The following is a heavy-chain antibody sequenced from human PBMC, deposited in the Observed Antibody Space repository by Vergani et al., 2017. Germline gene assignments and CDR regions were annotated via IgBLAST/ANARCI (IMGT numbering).Heavy chain of an antibody. CDR1: GGTFSSYA. V-gene: IGHV1-69*01. CDR2: IIPIFGTA. Sequence: QVQLVQSGAEVKKPGSSVKVSCKASGGTFSSYAISWVRQAPGQGLEWMGGIIPIFGTANYAQKFQGRVTITAGESTSTAYMELSSLRSEDTAVYYCARGRQQLTPDYYYYYGMDVWGQGTTVTVSS. D-gene: IGHD6-13*01. J-gene: IGHJ6*02. CDR3: ARGRQQLTPDYYYYYGMDV.